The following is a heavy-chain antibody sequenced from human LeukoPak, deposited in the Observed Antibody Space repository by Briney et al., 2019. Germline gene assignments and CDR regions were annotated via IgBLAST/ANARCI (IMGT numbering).Heavy chain of an antibody. J-gene: IGHJ4*02. CDR1: GGSFSGYY. CDR2: INHSGST. V-gene: IGHV4-34*01. CDR3: ARVLDYYDSSGYLTAYYFDY. D-gene: IGHD3-22*01. Sequence: SETLSFTCAVYGGSFSGYYWSWIRQPPGKGLEWIGEINHSGSTNYNPSLKSRVTISVDTSKNQFSLKLSSVTAADTAVYYCARVLDYYDSSGYLTAYYFDYWGQGTLVTVSS.